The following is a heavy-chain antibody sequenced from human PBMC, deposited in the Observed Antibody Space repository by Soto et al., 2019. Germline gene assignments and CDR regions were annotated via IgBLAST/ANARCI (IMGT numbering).Heavy chain of an antibody. CDR1: GFTLSGYT. D-gene: IGHD2-2*01. CDR3: ARDTSRSLDY. J-gene: IGHJ4*02. V-gene: IGHV3-21*01. Sequence: EVQLVESGGGLVKPGGSLRLSCAASGFTLSGYTMTWVHQAPEKGLEWVASISDSTTYYADSVKGRFTISRDNAKNSVFLQMSILRAQDTAVYYCARDTSRSLDYWGQGTLVIVSS. CDR2: ISDSTT.